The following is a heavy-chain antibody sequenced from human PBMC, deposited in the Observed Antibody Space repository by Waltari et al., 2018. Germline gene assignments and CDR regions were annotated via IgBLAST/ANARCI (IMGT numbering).Heavy chain of an antibody. V-gene: IGHV4-59*02. CDR1: GGSVSCYY. CDR2: IYYSGST. CDR3: ARTVDPTNWFDP. Sequence: QVQLQESGPGLVKPSETLSLTCTVSGGSVSCYYWVCIRQPPGKGLEWIGYIYYSGSTNYNPSLKSRVTISVDTSKNQFSLKLSSVTAADTAVYYCARTVDPTNWFDPWGQGTLVTVSS. J-gene: IGHJ5*02. D-gene: IGHD2-21*02.